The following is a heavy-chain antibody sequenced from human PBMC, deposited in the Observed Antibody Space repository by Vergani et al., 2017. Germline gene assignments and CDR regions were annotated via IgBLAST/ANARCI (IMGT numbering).Heavy chain of an antibody. CDR2: ISGRGGST. Sequence: EVQLLESGGGLVQPGGSLRLSCAASGFTFSSYAMSWVRQAPGKGLEWVSAISGRGGSTYYADSVKGRFTISRDNSKNTLYLQMNSLRAEDTAVYYCANELRNKYYDDSSGYYPPGGMDVWGQGTTVTVSS. J-gene: IGHJ6*02. CDR3: ANELRNKYYDDSSGYYPPGGMDV. CDR1: GFTFSSYA. V-gene: IGHV3-23*01. D-gene: IGHD3-22*01.